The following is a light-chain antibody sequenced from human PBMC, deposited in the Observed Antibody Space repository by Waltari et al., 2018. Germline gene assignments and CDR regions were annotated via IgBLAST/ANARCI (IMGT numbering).Light chain of an antibody. V-gene: IGKV3D-15*01. CDR2: GVS. Sequence: EIVMTQSPDILSVSPGERATLSCRASQSVDNSLAWYQQKPGQAPRLLVHGVSTRATGIPARFSGSWSGTDFTLTISSLQSEDCAIYHCHQYSNWPWTFGQGTKVEIK. CDR3: HQYSNWPWT. J-gene: IGKJ1*01. CDR1: QSVDNS.